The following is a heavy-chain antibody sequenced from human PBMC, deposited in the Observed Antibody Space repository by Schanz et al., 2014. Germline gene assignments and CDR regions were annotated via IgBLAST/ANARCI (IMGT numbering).Heavy chain of an antibody. CDR3: ARDPGGTKTHGL. J-gene: IGHJ4*02. Sequence: QVQLVESGGGVVQPGRSLRLSCAASGFTFSSYAMHWVRQAPGKGLEWVALISYDGNNKYYADSVKGRFTISRDNSKNTVYLQMNSLRAEDTAVYYCARDPGGTKTHGLWGQGTLVTVSS. D-gene: IGHD2-15*01. V-gene: IGHV3-30*14. CDR2: ISYDGNNK. CDR1: GFTFSSYA.